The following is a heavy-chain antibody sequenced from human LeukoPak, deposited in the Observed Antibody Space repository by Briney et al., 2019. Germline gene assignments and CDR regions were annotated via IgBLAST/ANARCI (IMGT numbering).Heavy chain of an antibody. Sequence: GGPLRLSCAASGFIFSYYSMNWVRQAPGKGLEWVSSISSSSNYINYADSVKGRFTISRDNSKNTLYLQMNSLRAEDTAVYYCAKSDCGGDCHLPDYWGQGTLVTVSS. D-gene: IGHD2-21*02. J-gene: IGHJ4*02. CDR1: GFIFSYYS. V-gene: IGHV3-21*04. CDR2: ISSSSNYI. CDR3: AKSDCGGDCHLPDY.